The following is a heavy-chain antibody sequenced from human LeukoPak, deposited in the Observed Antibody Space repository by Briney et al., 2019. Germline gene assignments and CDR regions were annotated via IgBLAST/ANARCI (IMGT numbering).Heavy chain of an antibody. CDR1: GGSISSSSYY. CDR3: AIAYYDSSGPDYFDY. J-gene: IGHJ4*02. V-gene: IGHV4-39*07. D-gene: IGHD3-22*01. Sequence: PSETLSLTCIVSGGSISSSSYYWDWIRQPPGKGLEWIGNIYYSGSTYYNPSLKSRVTISVDTSKNQFSLKLSSVTAADTAVYYCAIAYYDSSGPDYFDYWGQGTLVTVSS. CDR2: IYYSGST.